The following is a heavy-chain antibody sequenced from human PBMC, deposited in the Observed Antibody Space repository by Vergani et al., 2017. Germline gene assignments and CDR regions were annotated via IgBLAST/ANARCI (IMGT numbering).Heavy chain of an antibody. CDR2: IYPGDSDT. CDR1: GYSFTSYW. CDR3: ARLTDYDYFWGSLGY. D-gene: IGHD3-16*01. Sequence: EVQLVQSGAEVKKPGESLRISCKGSGYSFTSYWIGWVRQMPGKGLEWMGIIYPGDSDTRYSPSFQGQVTISADKSISTAYLQWSSLKASDTAMYYCARLTDYDYFWGSLGYWGQGTLVTVSS. V-gene: IGHV5-51*01. J-gene: IGHJ4*02.